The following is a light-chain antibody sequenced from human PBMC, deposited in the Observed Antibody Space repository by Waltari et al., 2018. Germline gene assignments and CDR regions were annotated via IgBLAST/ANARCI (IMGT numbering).Light chain of an antibody. CDR3: QQYGSSPYT. Sequence: ELVLTQSPGTLPLSPGERATLPSRASQSVSSSFFDWYQQKPGQAPRLLIYATSSRATGVPDRFSGSGSGTDFTLTISRVEPEDFAVYYCQQYGSSPYTFGQGTKLEIK. V-gene: IGKV3-20*01. J-gene: IGKJ2*01. CDR2: ATS. CDR1: QSVSSSF.